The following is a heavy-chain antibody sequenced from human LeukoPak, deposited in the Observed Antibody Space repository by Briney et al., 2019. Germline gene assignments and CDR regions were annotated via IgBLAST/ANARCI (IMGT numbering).Heavy chain of an antibody. CDR1: GFTFGNSA. V-gene: IGHV3-23*05. Sequence: GGSLRLSCAASGFTFGNSAMSWVRQAPGKGLEWVSAIYSSGYNTYYADSVKGRFTISRDNSKNTLYLQMNSLRAEDTAVYYCAKDLFSGWDSSVYWGQGTLVTVSS. CDR3: AKDLFSGWDSSVY. J-gene: IGHJ4*02. CDR2: IYSSGYNT. D-gene: IGHD6-19*01.